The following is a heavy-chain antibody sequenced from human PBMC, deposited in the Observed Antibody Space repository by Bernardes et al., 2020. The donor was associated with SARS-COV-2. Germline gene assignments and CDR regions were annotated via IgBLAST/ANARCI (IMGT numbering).Heavy chain of an antibody. CDR2: ISSSGNTI. V-gene: IGHV3-48*01. Sequence: GGSLRLSCAASGFTFTTYSMNWVRQAPGKGLEWVAYISSSGNTIYYADSVKGRFTIPRDNAKDSPSLQMNSLRAEDTAVYYCRGVYYFYGMEVWGPGTTVTVS. CDR1: GFTFTTYS. CDR3: RGVYYFYGMEV. J-gene: IGHJ6*02.